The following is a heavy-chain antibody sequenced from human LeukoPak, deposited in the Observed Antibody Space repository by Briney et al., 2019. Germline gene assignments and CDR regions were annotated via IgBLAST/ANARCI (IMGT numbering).Heavy chain of an antibody. CDR1: GFTFSSYA. D-gene: IGHD1-26*01. Sequence: GGSLRLSCAASGFTFSSYAMSWVRQAPGKGLEWVSTISGSGGSTYYADSVQGRFTISRDNSKNTLYLQMNSLRAEDTAVYYCAKGGKWDVTPFDYWGQGTLVTVSS. J-gene: IGHJ4*02. V-gene: IGHV3-23*01. CDR2: ISGSGGST. CDR3: AKGGKWDVTPFDY.